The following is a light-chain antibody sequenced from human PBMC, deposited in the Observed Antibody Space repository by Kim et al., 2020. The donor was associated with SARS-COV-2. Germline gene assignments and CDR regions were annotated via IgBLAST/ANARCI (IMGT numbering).Light chain of an antibody. CDR1: ALAKKY. Sequence: SYELTQPSSVSVSPGQTAWITCSGDALAKKYVRWFQQKPGQAPVVVIYKDSERPSGIPERFSGSSSGTTVTLTISGAQVEDEADYYCYSAADNNLRVIGGGTQLTVL. V-gene: IGLV3-27*01. J-gene: IGLJ2*01. CDR3: YSAADNNLRV. CDR2: KDS.